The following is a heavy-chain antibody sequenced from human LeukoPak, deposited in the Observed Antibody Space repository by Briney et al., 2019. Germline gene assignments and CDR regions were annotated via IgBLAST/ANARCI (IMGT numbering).Heavy chain of an antibody. V-gene: IGHV4-34*01. CDR3: ARGNFDWYAAFFDY. CDR2: INHSGST. Sequence: KSSETLSLTCAVYGGSFSGYYWSWIRQPPGKGLEWIGEINHSGSTNYNPSLKSRVTISVDTSKNQFSLKLSSVTAADTAVYYCARGNFDWYAAFFDYWGQGTLVTVSS. D-gene: IGHD3-9*01. CDR1: GGSFSGYY. J-gene: IGHJ4*02.